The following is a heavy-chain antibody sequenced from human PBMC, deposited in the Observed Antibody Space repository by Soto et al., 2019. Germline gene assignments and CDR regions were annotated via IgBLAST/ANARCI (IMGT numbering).Heavy chain of an antibody. CDR1: GYTFTSYG. J-gene: IGHJ4*02. Sequence: ASVEVSCKASGYTFTSYGISWVRQAPGQGLEWVGWISAYNGNTNYAQKLQGRVTMTTDTSTSTAYMELRSLRSDDTAVYYWARGSSSWYFGYWGQGTLVTVSS. V-gene: IGHV1-18*01. D-gene: IGHD6-13*01. CDR3: ARGSSSWYFGY. CDR2: ISAYNGNT.